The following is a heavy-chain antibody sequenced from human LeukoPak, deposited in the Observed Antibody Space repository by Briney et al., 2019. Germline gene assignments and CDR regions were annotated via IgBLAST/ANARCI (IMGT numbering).Heavy chain of an antibody. CDR1: GGTFSRHS. J-gene: IGHJ4*02. D-gene: IGHD6-19*01. CDR2: ITPMFGTS. Sequence: GASVKVSCKASGGTFSRHSISWVRQSPGQGLEWMGGITPMFGTSNYAQKFQGRVTITADESTSTAYMELSSLRSEDTAVYYCARGKESGIEVAGRWGQGTLVTVSS. V-gene: IGHV1-69*13. CDR3: ARGKESGIEVAGR.